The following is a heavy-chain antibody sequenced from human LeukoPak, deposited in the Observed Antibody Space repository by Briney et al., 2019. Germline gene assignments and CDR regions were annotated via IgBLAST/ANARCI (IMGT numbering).Heavy chain of an antibody. D-gene: IGHD4-17*01. Sequence: PGGSLRLSCAASGFTFSSYTMHWVRQAPGMGLQWVAVISYDGSYTYYSDSVEGRFTISRDSSKNTLYLQMNNPTTDDTAVYYCARGTAVTALFDYWGQGTLVTVSS. CDR3: ARGTAVTALFDY. CDR2: ISYDGSYT. V-gene: IGHV3-30*14. CDR1: GFTFSSYT. J-gene: IGHJ4*02.